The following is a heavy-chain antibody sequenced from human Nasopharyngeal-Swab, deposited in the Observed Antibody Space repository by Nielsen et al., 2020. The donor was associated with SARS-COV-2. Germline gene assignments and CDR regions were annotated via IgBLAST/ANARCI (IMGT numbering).Heavy chain of an antibody. D-gene: IGHD6-19*01. CDR2: TSYGGSIT. CDR3: ARDSENDGWFPYS. CDR1: GFIFRTSA. J-gene: IGHJ4*02. V-gene: IGHV3-30-3*01. Sequence: GGSLRLSCAASGFIFRTSAMHWLRQAPGKGLEWVAMTSYGGSITYYTDSVKGRFTISRDNSKKTLSLQMNILRIEDTAVYYCARDSENDGWFPYSWGQGTLVTVSS.